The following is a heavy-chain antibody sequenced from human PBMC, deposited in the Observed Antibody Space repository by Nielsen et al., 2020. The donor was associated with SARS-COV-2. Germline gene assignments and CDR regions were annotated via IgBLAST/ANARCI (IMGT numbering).Heavy chain of an antibody. Sequence: GESLKISCAASGFTFSSYAMHWVSQAPGKGLEWVAVISYDGSNKYYADSVKGRFTISRDNSKNTLYLQMNSLRAEDTAVYYCARYRQPVGGDWFDPWGQGTLVTVSS. CDR3: ARYRQPVGGDWFDP. J-gene: IGHJ5*02. CDR1: GFTFSSYA. CDR2: ISYDGSNK. D-gene: IGHD3-16*02. V-gene: IGHV3-30-3*01.